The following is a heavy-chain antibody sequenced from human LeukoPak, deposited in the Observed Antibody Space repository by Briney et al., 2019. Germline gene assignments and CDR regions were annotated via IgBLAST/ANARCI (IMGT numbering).Heavy chain of an antibody. D-gene: IGHD2-15*01. CDR2: IYYSGST. CDR3: ARQIYCSGGSCSPLDY. Sequence: SETLSLTCTVSGGSISSSSYYWGWIRQPPGKGLEWIGSIYYSGSTYYNPSLKSRVTISVDTSKNQFSLKLSSVTAADTAVYYCARQIYCSGGSCSPLDYWGQGTLVTVSS. V-gene: IGHV4-39*01. J-gene: IGHJ4*02. CDR1: GGSISSSSYY.